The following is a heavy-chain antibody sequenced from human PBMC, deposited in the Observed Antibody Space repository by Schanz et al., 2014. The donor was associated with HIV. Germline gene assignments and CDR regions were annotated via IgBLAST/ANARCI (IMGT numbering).Heavy chain of an antibody. CDR3: AKDQGDVSGTPFDY. CDR1: GFTFTTKG. D-gene: IGHD1-20*01. J-gene: IGHJ4*02. Sequence: QVQLVESGGGVVQPGTSLRLSCVVSGFTFTTKGMHWVRLAPGKGLEWVAAIAHDGGSRYYADAVKGRVTISRDNSKNTLYLQMNSLRAEDTAVYYCAKDQGDVSGTPFDYWGQGTLVTVSS. V-gene: IGHV3-30*18. CDR2: IAHDGGSR.